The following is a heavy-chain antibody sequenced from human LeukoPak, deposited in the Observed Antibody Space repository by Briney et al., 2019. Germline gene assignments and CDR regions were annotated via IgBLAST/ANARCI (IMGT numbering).Heavy chain of an antibody. J-gene: IGHJ6*02. CDR3: ATTRPGPTYFYYGLGV. Sequence: SETLSLTCAVYGGSLSGFYWSWIRQPPGKGLEWIGEINHSGGTNFNPSLKSRVTISVDTSKSHFSLRLSSVTGADTAVYYCATTRPGPTYFYYGLGVWGQGTTLTVSS. CDR2: INHSGGT. V-gene: IGHV4-34*01. CDR1: GGSLSGFY. D-gene: IGHD4-17*01.